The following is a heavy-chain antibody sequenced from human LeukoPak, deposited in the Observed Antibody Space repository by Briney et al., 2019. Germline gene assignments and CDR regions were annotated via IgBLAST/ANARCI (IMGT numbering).Heavy chain of an antibody. J-gene: IGHJ4*02. V-gene: IGHV4-39*01. D-gene: IGHD2-21*01. CDR3: AGPNSNARFAY. CDR2: IYYSGDT. CDR1: GGSVSSTNLY. Sequence: PSETLSLTCTVSGGSVSSTNLYWGWIRQPPGKGLEWIGSIYYSGDTSYNPSLKNRVTMSVDTSKNQFSLRLSSRTAADTAVYYCAGPNSNARFAYWGQGALVTVSS.